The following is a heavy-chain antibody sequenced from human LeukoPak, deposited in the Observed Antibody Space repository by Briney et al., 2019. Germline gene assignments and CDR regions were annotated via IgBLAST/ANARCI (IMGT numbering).Heavy chain of an antibody. J-gene: IGHJ5*02. CDR2: ISSGSITI. CDR1: GFTFSNYS. CDR3: ARDVRYCSGGSCYSDWFDP. D-gene: IGHD2-15*01. V-gene: IGHV3-48*01. Sequence: GGSLRLSCAASGFTFSNYSMNWVRQAPGKGLEWVSYISSGSITIYYADSVKGRFTISRDNAQNSLYLQMNSLRAEDTAVYYCARDVRYCSGGSCYSDWFDPWGQGTLVTVSS.